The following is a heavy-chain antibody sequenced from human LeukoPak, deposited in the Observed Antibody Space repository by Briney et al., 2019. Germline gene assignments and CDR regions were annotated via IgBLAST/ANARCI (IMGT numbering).Heavy chain of an antibody. CDR3: ARDALWFGEPEDWFDP. V-gene: IGHV4-59*01. J-gene: IGHJ5*02. Sequence: SETLSLTCAVSGGSISSYYWSWIRQPPGKGLEWIGYIFYNGNTNYNPSLRSRVTMSLDTSKNQFSLKLTSVTAADTAVYYCARDALWFGEPEDWFDPWGQGTLVTVSS. CDR1: GGSISSYY. CDR2: IFYNGNT. D-gene: IGHD3-10*01.